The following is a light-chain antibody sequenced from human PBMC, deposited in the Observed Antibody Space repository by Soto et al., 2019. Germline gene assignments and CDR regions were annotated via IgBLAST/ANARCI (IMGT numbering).Light chain of an antibody. J-gene: IGLJ3*02. CDR2: SSV. V-gene: IGLV1-47*02. CDR1: SSNIGSNY. CDR3: AAWDDSMSVV. Sequence: QSVLTQPPSASGTPGPTGTISCSGSSSNIGSNYVVWYQQLPGTAPKLLIHSSVQRPSGVPDRFSGSKSGTSASLAISGLRSEDAADDYCAAWDDSMSVVFGGGTKLTVL.